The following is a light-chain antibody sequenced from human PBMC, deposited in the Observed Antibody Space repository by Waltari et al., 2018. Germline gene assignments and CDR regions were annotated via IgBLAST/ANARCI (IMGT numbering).Light chain of an antibody. CDR2: AAS. V-gene: IGKV1-39*01. Sequence: DIQMTQSPSSLSASVGDRVTITCRASQTVSDYLNWYQKQPGKAPKLLIYAASRLQRGVPSRFSGSGSGTDFTLSISSLQPEDFATYYCQQSYTMGYTFGQGTKLDIK. CDR3: QQSYTMGYT. CDR1: QTVSDY. J-gene: IGKJ2*01.